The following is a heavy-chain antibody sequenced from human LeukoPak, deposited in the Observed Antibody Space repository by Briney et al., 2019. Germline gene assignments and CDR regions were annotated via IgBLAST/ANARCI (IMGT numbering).Heavy chain of an antibody. Sequence: GESLKISCKGSGYSFTSYWIGWVRQMPGKGLEWMRIIFPSDSDTRYSPSFQGQVTISADKSISTAYLQWSSLKASDTAMYYCARRGVGYCSGGSCHAFDIWGQGTMVTVSS. J-gene: IGHJ3*02. CDR3: ARRGVGYCSGGSCHAFDI. V-gene: IGHV5-51*01. CDR1: GYSFTSYW. CDR2: IFPSDSDT. D-gene: IGHD2-15*01.